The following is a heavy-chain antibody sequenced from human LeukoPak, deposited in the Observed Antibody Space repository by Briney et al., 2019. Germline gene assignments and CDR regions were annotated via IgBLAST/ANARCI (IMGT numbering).Heavy chain of an antibody. CDR1: GFTVSSNY. CDR3: ARYSSGWYEEEFDY. CDR2: IYSGGST. J-gene: IGHJ4*02. D-gene: IGHD6-19*01. V-gene: IGHV3-53*04. Sequence: GGSLRFSCAASGFTVSSNYMSWVRQAPGKGLEWVSVIYSGGSTYYADSVKGRFTISRHNSKNTLYLQMNSLRAEDTAVYYCARYSSGWYEEEFDYWGQGTLVTVSS.